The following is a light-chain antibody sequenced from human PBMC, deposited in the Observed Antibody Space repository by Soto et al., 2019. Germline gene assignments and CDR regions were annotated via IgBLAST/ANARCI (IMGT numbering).Light chain of an antibody. CDR2: WAS. CDR3: QQYYSTPYT. CDR1: QSVLYSSNNKNY. J-gene: IGKJ2*01. Sequence: DIVMTQSPDSLAVSLGERATINCKSSQSVLYSSNNKNYLAWYQQKPGQPPKLLIYWASTRVSGVPDRFSGSGYGTDFPLTISSLQAEDVAVYYCQQYYSTPYTFGQGTKLEIK. V-gene: IGKV4-1*01.